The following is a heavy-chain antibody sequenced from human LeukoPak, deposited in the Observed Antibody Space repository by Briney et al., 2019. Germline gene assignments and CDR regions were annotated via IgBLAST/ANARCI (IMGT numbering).Heavy chain of an antibody. CDR2: ISSSSSYI. J-gene: IGHJ4*02. CDR3: ARDLDYAVPNFDY. Sequence: GGSLRLSCAASGFTFSSYSMNWVRQAPGKGLEWVSSISSSSSYIYYADSVKGRFTISRDNAKNSLYLQMNSLRAEDTAVYYCARDLDYAVPNFDYWGQGTLVTVSS. D-gene: IGHD4-17*01. CDR1: GFTFSSYS. V-gene: IGHV3-21*01.